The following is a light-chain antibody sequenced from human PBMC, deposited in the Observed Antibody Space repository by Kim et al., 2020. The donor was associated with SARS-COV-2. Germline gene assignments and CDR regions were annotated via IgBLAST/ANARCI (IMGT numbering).Light chain of an antibody. V-gene: IGKV3-20*01. CDR3: QQYGTLPYT. CDR1: QSVNSRY. Sequence: FPPGERATLSCRASQSVNSRYLAWYQVKPGQAPRLLIFGASSWATGVPDRFSGSGSGTDFTLTISSLEPEDFAVYYCQQYGTLPYTFGQGTKLEIK. CDR2: GAS. J-gene: IGKJ2*01.